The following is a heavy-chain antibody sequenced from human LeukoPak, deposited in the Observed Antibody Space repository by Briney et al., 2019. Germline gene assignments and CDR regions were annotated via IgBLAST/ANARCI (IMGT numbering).Heavy chain of an antibody. CDR1: GYTFTSYD. Sequence: ASVKLSCKASGYTFTSYDINWVRQASGQGLEWMGWMNPNSGNTGYAQRFQGRVTMTRNSSINTAYMELSSLRSEDTAVYYCARGYSSSWYGNWFDPWGQGSLVTVSS. V-gene: IGHV1-8*01. D-gene: IGHD6-13*01. J-gene: IGHJ5*02. CDR3: ARGYSSSWYGNWFDP. CDR2: MNPNSGNT.